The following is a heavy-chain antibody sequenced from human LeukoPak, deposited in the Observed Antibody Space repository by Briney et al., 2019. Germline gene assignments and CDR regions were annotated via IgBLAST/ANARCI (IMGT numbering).Heavy chain of an antibody. V-gene: IGHV1-46*01. J-gene: IGHJ4*02. Sequence: GASVKVSCKASGYTFTSYYMHWVRQTPGQGLEWMGIINPSGGSTSYAQKFQGRVTMTRDMSTSTVYMELRSLRSDDMAVYYCARDPVGATDYWAREPWSPSPQ. D-gene: IGHD1-26*01. CDR1: GYTFTSYY. CDR2: INPSGGST. CDR3: ARDPVGATDY.